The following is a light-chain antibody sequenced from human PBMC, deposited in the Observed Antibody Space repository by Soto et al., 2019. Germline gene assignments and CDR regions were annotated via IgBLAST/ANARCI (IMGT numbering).Light chain of an antibody. V-gene: IGKV1-9*01. CDR3: HQLNSYPPT. Sequence: QLTQSPSSLSASVGDRVTITCRASQGIGSFLAWYQQKPGKAPKLLIYAASTLQGGVPSRCSGSGSGTDFTLTISSLQPEDFATFYCHQLNSYPPTFGGGTKVEIK. CDR2: AAS. CDR1: QGIGSF. J-gene: IGKJ4*01.